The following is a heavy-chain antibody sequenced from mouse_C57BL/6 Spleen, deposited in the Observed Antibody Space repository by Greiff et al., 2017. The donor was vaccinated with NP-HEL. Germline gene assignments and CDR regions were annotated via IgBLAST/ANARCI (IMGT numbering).Heavy chain of an antibody. CDR3: ARDGAGQPSWGYYAMDY. D-gene: IGHD3-3*01. V-gene: IGHV1-22*01. CDR2: INPNNGGT. Sequence: EVQLQQSGPELVKPGASVKMSCKASGYTFTDYNMHWVKQSHGKSLEWIGYINPNNGGTSYNQKFKGKATLTVNKSSSTAYMELRSLTSEDSAVYYCARDGAGQPSWGYYAMDYWGQGTSVTVSS. J-gene: IGHJ4*01. CDR1: GYTFTDYN.